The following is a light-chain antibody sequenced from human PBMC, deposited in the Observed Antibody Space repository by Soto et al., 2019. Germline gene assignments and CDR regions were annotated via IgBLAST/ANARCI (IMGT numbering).Light chain of an antibody. CDR1: QTIDNT. J-gene: IGKJ5*01. CDR3: QQRSNWPIT. Sequence: EIVMTQSPATLSLSPGERATLSCRASQTIDNTLAWYQRKPGQAPRLLIYDTSNRATGVPARFSGSGSGTDFTLTINNLEPEDFAVYYCQQRSNWPITFGQGTRLEI. V-gene: IGKV3-11*01. CDR2: DTS.